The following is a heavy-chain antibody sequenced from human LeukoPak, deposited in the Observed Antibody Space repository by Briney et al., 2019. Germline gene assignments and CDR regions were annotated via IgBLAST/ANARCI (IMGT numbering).Heavy chain of an antibody. CDR1: GYTFTGYY. V-gene: IGHV1-2*02. J-gene: IGHJ4*02. CDR3: ARSHDISMIVVGYYFDY. CDR2: INPYSGGT. Sequence: ASVKVSCKASGYTFTGYYMHWVRQAPGQGLEWMGWINPYSGGTNYAQKFQGRVTMTRDTSISTAYMDLSRLRSDDTAVYYCARSHDISMIVVGYYFDYWGQGTLVTVFS. D-gene: IGHD3-22*01.